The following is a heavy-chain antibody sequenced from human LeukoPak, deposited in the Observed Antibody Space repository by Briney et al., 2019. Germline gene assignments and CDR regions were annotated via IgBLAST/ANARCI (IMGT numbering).Heavy chain of an antibody. Sequence: ASVKVSCKASGYTFTGYYMHWVRQAPGQGLEWMGWINPNSGGTNYAQKFQGRVTMTRDTSISTAYMELSSLRSEDTAVYYCARASMVRGVALNWFDPWGQGTLVTVSS. CDR2: INPNSGGT. J-gene: IGHJ5*02. CDR1: GYTFTGYY. V-gene: IGHV1-2*02. D-gene: IGHD3-10*01. CDR3: ARASMVRGVALNWFDP.